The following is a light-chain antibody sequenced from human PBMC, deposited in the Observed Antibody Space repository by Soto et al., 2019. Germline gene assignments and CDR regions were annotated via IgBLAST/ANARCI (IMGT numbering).Light chain of an antibody. CDR2: KAS. CDR3: QQYNSYSRS. CDR1: QSIISW. J-gene: IGKJ1*01. Sequence: DIQMTQSPSTLSASVGDRVTITCRASQSIISWLAWYQQKPDKAPKLLIYKASSLETGVPSRFSGSGSGAVFTPNISRLQPDDFVTYYWQQYNSYSRSFGQGTKVEIK. V-gene: IGKV1-5*03.